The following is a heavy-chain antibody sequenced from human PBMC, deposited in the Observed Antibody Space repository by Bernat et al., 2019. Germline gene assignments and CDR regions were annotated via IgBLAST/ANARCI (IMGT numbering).Heavy chain of an antibody. CDR3: ERDLHVAPED. Sequence: EVQLLESGGGLVQPGGSLRLSCAASGFSFSSYSMHWVRQTPGRGLQYVSQIGRNGEGAYYADSVKGRFTISRDNSENTLFLQMSSLRIEDTGRYRCERDLHVAPEDWGQGTLVIVSS. V-gene: IGHV3-64D*06. D-gene: IGHD3-16*01. J-gene: IGHJ1*01. CDR1: GFSFSSYS. CDR2: IGRNGEGA.